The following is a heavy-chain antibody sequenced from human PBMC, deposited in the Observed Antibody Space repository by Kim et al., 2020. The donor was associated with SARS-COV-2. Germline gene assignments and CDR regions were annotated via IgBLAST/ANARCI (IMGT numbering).Heavy chain of an antibody. V-gene: IGHV4-59*01. CDR3: ARVVKSYGSYYFDY. Sequence: NPSHKSRETISVDTSKNRYSLKLGSVTAAETALYYCARVVKSYGSYYFDYWGQGTLVTVSS. D-gene: IGHD3-10*01. J-gene: IGHJ4*02.